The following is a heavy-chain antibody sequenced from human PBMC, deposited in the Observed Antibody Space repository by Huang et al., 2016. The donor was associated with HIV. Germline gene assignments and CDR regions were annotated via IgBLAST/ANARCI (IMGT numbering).Heavy chain of an antibody. V-gene: IGHV1-24*01. CDR1: GYTLTELS. CDR3: AAGYDTYYDI. CDR2: FAPEHGEP. J-gene: IGHJ3*02. Sequence: QVQLVQSGAAVKKPGASVKVSCKVSGYTLTELSIHWVRQAPGKGLEWVGGFAPEHGEPISALNFQGRVTMTEHTSTDTAYMELHSLRPEDTAVYYCAAGYDTYYDIWGQGTMVIASS. D-gene: IGHD2-21*01.